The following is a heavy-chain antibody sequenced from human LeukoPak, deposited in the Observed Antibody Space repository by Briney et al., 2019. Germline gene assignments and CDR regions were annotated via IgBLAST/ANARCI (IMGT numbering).Heavy chain of an antibody. CDR1: GYTFTSYD. CDR3: AGMGFHYDILTGYYTAPYDY. Sequence: GASVKVSCKASGYTFTSYDINWVRQATGQGLEWMGWMNPNSGNTGYAQKFQGRVTMTRNTSISTAYMELSSLRSEDTAVYYCAGMGFHYDILTGYYTAPYDYWGQGTLVTVSS. V-gene: IGHV1-8*01. D-gene: IGHD3-9*01. CDR2: MNPNSGNT. J-gene: IGHJ4*02.